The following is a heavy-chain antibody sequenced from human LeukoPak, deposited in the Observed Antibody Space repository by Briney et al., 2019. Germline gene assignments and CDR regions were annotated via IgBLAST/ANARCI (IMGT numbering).Heavy chain of an antibody. D-gene: IGHD5-24*01. CDR3: GRGRSMND. Sequence: GGSLRLSCEASGFTFSKYWMSWVRQAPGKGLECVANIAEDGSEKYYVDSVKGRITISRDNAKNTLYLQMSSLRVDDTAVYYCGRGRSMNDWGQGTLVTVSS. CDR2: IAEDGSEK. CDR1: GFTFSKYW. V-gene: IGHV3-7*01. J-gene: IGHJ4*02.